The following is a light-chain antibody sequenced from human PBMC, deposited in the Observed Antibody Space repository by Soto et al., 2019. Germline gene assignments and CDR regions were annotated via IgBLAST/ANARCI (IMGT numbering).Light chain of an antibody. V-gene: IGKV1-9*01. Sequence: DIQLTQSPSFLSASVGDRVTITCQASQGISRYLASYQQRAGKAPKFLMYAAPTPQSGVPSRFCGSGSGTEFDIRVGCLQPVDVASYCCQQLKDSWVAFGGGTVVDIK. CDR1: QGISRY. CDR3: QQLKDSWVA. CDR2: AAP. J-gene: IGKJ4*01.